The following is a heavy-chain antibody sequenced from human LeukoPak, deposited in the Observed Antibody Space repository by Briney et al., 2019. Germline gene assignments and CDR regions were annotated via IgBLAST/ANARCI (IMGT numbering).Heavy chain of an antibody. CDR1: GFTFSSYE. CDR2: ISSSSSYI. Sequence: PGGSLRLSCSASGFTFSSYEMNWVRQAPGKGLEWVSSISSSSSYIYYADSVKGRFTISRDNAKNSLYLQMNSLRAEDTAVYYCARDLRPRRNSSSISGAWFDPWGQGTLVTVSS. CDR3: ARDLRPRRNSSSISGAWFDP. J-gene: IGHJ5*02. V-gene: IGHV3-21*01. D-gene: IGHD6-6*01.